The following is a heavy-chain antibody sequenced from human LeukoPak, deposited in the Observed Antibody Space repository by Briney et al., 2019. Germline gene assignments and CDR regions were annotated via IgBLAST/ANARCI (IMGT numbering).Heavy chain of an antibody. Sequence: ASVKVSCKASGGTFSSYAISWVRQAPGQGLEWMGGIIPIFGTSNYAQKFQGRVTITADESTSTAYMELSSLRSDDTAVYYCAEGKTDYYDSSGFDPWGQGTLVTVSS. D-gene: IGHD3-22*01. CDR3: AEGKTDYYDSSGFDP. J-gene: IGHJ5*02. CDR2: IIPIFGTS. V-gene: IGHV1-69*13. CDR1: GGTFSSYA.